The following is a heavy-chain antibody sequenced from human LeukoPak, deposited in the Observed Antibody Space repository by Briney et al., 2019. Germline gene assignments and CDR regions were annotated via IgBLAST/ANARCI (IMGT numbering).Heavy chain of an antibody. V-gene: IGHV4-31*03. CDR3: ARAPRGRDNWFDP. J-gene: IGHJ5*02. Sequence: PSETLSLTCTVSGGSISSGGYYWSWIRQHPGKGLEWIGYIYYSGSTYYNPSLKSRVTISVDTPKNQFSLKLSSVTAADTAVYYCARAPRGRDNWFDPWGQGTLVTVSS. CDR2: IYYSGST. CDR1: GGSISSGGYY. D-gene: IGHD3-10*01.